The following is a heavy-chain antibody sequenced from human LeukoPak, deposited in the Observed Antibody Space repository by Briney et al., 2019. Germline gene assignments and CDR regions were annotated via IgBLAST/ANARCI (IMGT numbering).Heavy chain of an antibody. V-gene: IGHV3-7*03. CDR3: AKDTSQSGIYYDSSGYYPDAFDI. CDR1: GFTFSTSW. J-gene: IGHJ3*02. Sequence: GGSLRLSCTASGFTFSTSWMTWVRQAPGKGLEWVANIKQDESEINYVDSVKGRFTISRDNAKNSLYLQMNSLRAEDTALYYCAKDTSQSGIYYDSSGYYPDAFDIWGQGTMVTVSS. CDR2: IKQDESEI. D-gene: IGHD3-22*01.